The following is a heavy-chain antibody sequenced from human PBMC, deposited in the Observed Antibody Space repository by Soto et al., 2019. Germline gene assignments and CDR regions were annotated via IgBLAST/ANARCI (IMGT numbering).Heavy chain of an antibody. V-gene: IGHV3-23*01. D-gene: IGHD3-3*01. J-gene: IGHJ6*02. Sequence: WWSLRLSCAASGFTFSSYGMHWVRQAPGKGLEWVSAISGSGGSTYYADSVKGRFTISRDNSKNTLYLQMNSLRAEESAVYYWAKDSHYDFWSCYYRYYYYGMDVWGQGPTVTVSS. CDR3: AKDSHYDFWSCYYRYYYYGMDV. CDR1: GFTFSSYG. CDR2: ISGSGGST.